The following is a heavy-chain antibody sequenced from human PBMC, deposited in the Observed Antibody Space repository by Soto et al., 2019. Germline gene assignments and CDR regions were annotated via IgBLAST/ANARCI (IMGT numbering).Heavy chain of an antibody. D-gene: IGHD3-22*01. V-gene: IGHV4-31*03. Sequence: TLSLTYTVSNGSVSSDPFYWTWIRQHPGKGLEWIGYIYYRGNTYYHPSLKSRVTISIDTSKNQFSLRLNSVTAADTAVYYCARGLEYYFSSVYTSLYGLDFRCQG. CDR3: ARGLEYYFSSVYTSLYGLDF. CDR2: IYYRGNT. J-gene: IGHJ6*02. CDR1: NGSVSSDPFY.